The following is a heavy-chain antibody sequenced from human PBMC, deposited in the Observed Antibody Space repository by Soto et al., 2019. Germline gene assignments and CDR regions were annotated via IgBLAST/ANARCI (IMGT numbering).Heavy chain of an antibody. CDR3: TLCWNSTI. CDR2: IRSRPNGGTT. V-gene: IGHV3-49*03. CDR1: GFTFGDYA. J-gene: IGHJ3*02. D-gene: IGHD1-7*01. Sequence: EVQLVESGGGLVQPGRSLRLSCTVSGFTFGDYAMSWFRQAPGKGLEWVGFIRSRPNGGTTEYAASVKGRFTISRDDSKSIAYLQMNSLKTEETAVYYCTLCWNSTIWRQGTMVTVSS.